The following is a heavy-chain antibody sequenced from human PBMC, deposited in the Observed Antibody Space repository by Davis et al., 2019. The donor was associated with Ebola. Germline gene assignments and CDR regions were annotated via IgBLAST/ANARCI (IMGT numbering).Heavy chain of an antibody. Sequence: HSQTLSLPCAISGDSVSRNSAAWTWIRQSPSRGLEWLGRTYYRSKWYNDYAVSVKSRITINPDTSKNQFSLQLNSVTPEDTAVYYCARAVATIFQAFDIWGQGTMVTVSS. CDR3: ARAVATIFQAFDI. CDR1: GDSVSRNSAA. CDR2: TYYRSKWYN. V-gene: IGHV6-1*01. D-gene: IGHD5-24*01. J-gene: IGHJ3*02.